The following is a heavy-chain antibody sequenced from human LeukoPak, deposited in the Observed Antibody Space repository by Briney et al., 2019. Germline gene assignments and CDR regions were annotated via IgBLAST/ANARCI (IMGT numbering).Heavy chain of an antibody. J-gene: IGHJ4*02. CDR3: AREGPVTPFDY. V-gene: IGHV4-31*03. D-gene: IGHD4-11*01. CDR2: IYYSGST. Sequence: PSETLSLTCTVSGGSISSGGYYWSWIRQHPGKGLEWIGYIYYSGSTYYNPSLKSRVTISVDTSKNQFPLKLSSVTAADTAVYYCAREGPVTPFDYWGQGTLVTVSS. CDR1: GGSISSGGYY.